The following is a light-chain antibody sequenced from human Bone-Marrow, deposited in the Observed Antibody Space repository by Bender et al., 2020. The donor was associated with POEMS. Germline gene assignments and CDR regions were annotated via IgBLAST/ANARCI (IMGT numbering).Light chain of an antibody. J-gene: IGLJ2*01. CDR3: CSFAGTYR. CDR1: SGSVSSSHY. V-gene: IGLV8-61*01. Sequence: QTVVTQEPSFSVSPGGTVTLTCGLSSGSVSSSHYPSWYQQTPGQAPRTLIYSTNSRSSGVPERFSGSKSGNTASLTISGLQAEDEADYYCCSFAGTYRFGGGTKLTVL. CDR2: STN.